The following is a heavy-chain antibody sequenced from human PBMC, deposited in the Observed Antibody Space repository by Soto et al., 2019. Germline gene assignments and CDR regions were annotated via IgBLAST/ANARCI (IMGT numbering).Heavy chain of an antibody. Sequence: EVQLVESGGGLVQRGGSLRLSCAASGFTVSSNYMSWVRQAPGKGLEWVSVIYSGGTTYYADSVKGRFTISRDNSKNTLYLQMNSLRAEDTAVYYCARNGDSSDYRGWFDPWSQGTLVTVSS. J-gene: IGHJ5*02. V-gene: IGHV3-66*01. D-gene: IGHD3-22*01. CDR1: GFTVSSNY. CDR2: IYSGGTT. CDR3: ARNGDSSDYRGWFDP.